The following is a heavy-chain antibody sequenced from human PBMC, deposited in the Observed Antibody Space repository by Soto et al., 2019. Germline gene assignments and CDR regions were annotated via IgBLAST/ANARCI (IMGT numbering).Heavy chain of an antibody. CDR2: ISYGGTT. J-gene: IGHJ4*02. CDR3: SRGILV. V-gene: IGHV4-31*03. D-gene: IGHD2-15*01. CDR1: GGSMNSGGYC. Sequence: QVQLQESGPGLVKPSQTLSLTCTVSGGSMNSGGYCWSWIRQHPGEGLEWIGCISYGGTTSYNPSLXSXXIISVDPSKNQFSLKLTSVTAPDTAVYYCSRGILVWGQGTLITVSS.